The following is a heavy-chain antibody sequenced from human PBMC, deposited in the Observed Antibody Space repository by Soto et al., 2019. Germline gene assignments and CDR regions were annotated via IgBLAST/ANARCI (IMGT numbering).Heavy chain of an antibody. J-gene: IGHJ2*01. CDR1: GFTVSSSY. V-gene: IGHV3-66*04. CDR3: ARHVGYYWYFDL. Sequence: EVQLVESGGGLVQPGGSLRLSCAASGFTVSSSYMGWVRQAPGKGLEWVSSIYSGGNTYYADSVRGRFTISTDNSKDTLYLQMNSLRLDDTSMYYCARHVGYYWYFDLWGRGTLVTVSS. CDR2: IYSGGNT. D-gene: IGHD1-26*01.